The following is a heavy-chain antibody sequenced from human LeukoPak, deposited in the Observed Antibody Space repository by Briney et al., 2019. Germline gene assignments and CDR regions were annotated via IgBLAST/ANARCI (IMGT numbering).Heavy chain of an antibody. Sequence: PSETLSLTCTVSGGSISSYYWSWIRQPPGKGLEWIGEINHSGSTNYNPSLKSRVTISVDTSKNQFSLKLSSVTAADTAVYYCARVPSGDPYYFDYWGQGTLVTVSS. V-gene: IGHV4-34*01. CDR2: INHSGST. J-gene: IGHJ4*02. CDR3: ARVPSGDPYYFDY. CDR1: GGSISSYY. D-gene: IGHD4-17*01.